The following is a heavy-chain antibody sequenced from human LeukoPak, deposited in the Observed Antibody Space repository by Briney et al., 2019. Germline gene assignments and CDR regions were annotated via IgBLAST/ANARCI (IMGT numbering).Heavy chain of an antibody. V-gene: IGHV3-23*01. CDR1: GFTFSSYA. CDR3: ARVAEGDFDY. J-gene: IGHJ4*02. CDR2: ISGSGGST. Sequence: GGSLRLSCAASGFTFSSYAMSWVRQAPGKGLEWVSAISGSGGSTYYADSVKGRFTISRDNAKNSLYLQMNSLRAEDTAVYYCARVAEGDFDYWGQGTLVTVSS.